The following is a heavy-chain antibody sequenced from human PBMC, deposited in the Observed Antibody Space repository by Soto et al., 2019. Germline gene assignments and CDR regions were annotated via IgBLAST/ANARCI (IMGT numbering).Heavy chain of an antibody. CDR2: IWYDGSNK. CDR1: GFTFSSYG. J-gene: IGHJ4*02. Sequence: GGSLRLSCAASGFTFSSYGVHWVRQAPGKGLEWVAVIWYDGSNKYYADSVKGRFTISRDNSKSTLYLQMNSLRAEDTAVYYCARNLPSGYFDYWGQGTLVTVSS. CDR3: ARNLPSGYFDY. V-gene: IGHV3-33*01.